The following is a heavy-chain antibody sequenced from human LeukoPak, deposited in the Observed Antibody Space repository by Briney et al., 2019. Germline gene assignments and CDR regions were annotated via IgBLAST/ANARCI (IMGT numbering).Heavy chain of an antibody. J-gene: IGHJ4*02. CDR1: GFTFSIYG. Sequence: GRSLRLSCAASGFTFSIYGMHWVRQAPGKGLEWVAVISNDGSNKYYADSVKGRFTISRDNSKNTLYLQMNSLRAEDTAVYYCARTPGIAAADHFDYWGQGTLVTVSS. CDR2: ISNDGSNK. V-gene: IGHV3-30*03. D-gene: IGHD6-13*01. CDR3: ARTPGIAAADHFDY.